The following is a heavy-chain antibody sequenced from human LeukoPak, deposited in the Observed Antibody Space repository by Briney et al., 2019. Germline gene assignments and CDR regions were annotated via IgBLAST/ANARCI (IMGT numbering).Heavy chain of an antibody. V-gene: IGHV4-39*07. J-gene: IGHJ1*01. CDR1: GGSISSSSYY. CDR3: ARVAAAGTVNFQH. Sequence: SETLSLTCTVSGGSISSSSYYWGWISQPPEKGLEWIGSIYYSGSTYYNPSLKSRVTISVDTSKNQFSLKLSSVTAADTAVYYCARVAAAGTVNFQHWGQGTLVTVSS. D-gene: IGHD6-13*01. CDR2: IYYSGST.